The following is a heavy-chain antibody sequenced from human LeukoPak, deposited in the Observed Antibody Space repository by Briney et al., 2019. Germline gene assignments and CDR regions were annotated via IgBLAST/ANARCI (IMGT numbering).Heavy chain of an antibody. Sequence: GSLRLSCAASGFSFVSYAMSWVRQAPGKGLVWISTISGSGTETYYADSVKGRFTISRDNSKNTLFLQMNSLRAEDTATYYCAKGHRLCSSGNCNSQVDYWGHGTLVIVPS. J-gene: IGHJ4*01. CDR1: GFSFVSYA. D-gene: IGHD2-15*01. V-gene: IGHV3-23*01. CDR3: AKGHRLCSSGNCNSQVDY. CDR2: ISGSGTET.